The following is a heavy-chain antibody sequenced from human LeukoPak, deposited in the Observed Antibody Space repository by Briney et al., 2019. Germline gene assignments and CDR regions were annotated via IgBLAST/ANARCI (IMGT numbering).Heavy chain of an antibody. J-gene: IGHJ4*02. CDR3: ARARIAAAGTTLAIDY. CDR1: GGTFSSYA. CDR2: IIPILGIA. Sequence: GASVKVSCKASGGTFSSYAISWVRQAPGQGLEWMGRIIPILGIANYAQKFQGRVTITADKSTSTAYMELSSLRSEDTAVYYCARARIAAAGTTLAIDYWGQGTLVTVSS. D-gene: IGHD6-13*01. V-gene: IGHV1-69*04.